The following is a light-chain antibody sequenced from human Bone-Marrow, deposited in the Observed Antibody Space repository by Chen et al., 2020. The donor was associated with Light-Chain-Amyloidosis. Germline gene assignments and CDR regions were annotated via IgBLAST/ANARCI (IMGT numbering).Light chain of an antibody. Sequence: YVLTQPSSVSVAPGQTATVACGGNNIGSTSVHWYQQTPGQAPLLVVYDDGDRPSGIPERLSGSNSGSTATLTISRVEAGDEADYYCQVWDRSSDRPVFGGGTKLTVL. CDR3: QVWDRSSDRPV. CDR2: DDG. CDR1: NIGSTS. V-gene: IGLV3-21*02. J-gene: IGLJ3*02.